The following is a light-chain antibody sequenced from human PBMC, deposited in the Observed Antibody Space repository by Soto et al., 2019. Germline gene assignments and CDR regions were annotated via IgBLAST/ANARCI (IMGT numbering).Light chain of an antibody. V-gene: IGKV3-20*01. CDR2: GAS. CDR3: HQYDSSPWT. J-gene: IGKJ1*01. CDR1: QSVTSSF. Sequence: EIVLTQSPGTLSLSPGERATLSCRASQSVTSSFLAWYQQKPGQAPRLLIYGASSRATGIPDRFSGSGSGTDVTLTISRLEPEDFAVYYCHQYDSSPWTFGQGTRVEIK.